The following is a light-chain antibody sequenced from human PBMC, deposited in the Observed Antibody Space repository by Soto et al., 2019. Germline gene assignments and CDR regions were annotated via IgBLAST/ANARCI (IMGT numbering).Light chain of an antibody. CDR1: SSDVGGYDF. CDR3: SSYISGALYV. J-gene: IGLJ1*01. V-gene: IGLV2-14*03. CDR2: DVS. Sequence: QSVLTQPASVSGSPGQSITISCAGTSSDVGGYDFVSWYQHHPGKAPKLMIYDVSNRPSGVSNRFSGSKSGNTASLTISGLQGEDEADYYCSSYISGALYVCGTGTKVTVL.